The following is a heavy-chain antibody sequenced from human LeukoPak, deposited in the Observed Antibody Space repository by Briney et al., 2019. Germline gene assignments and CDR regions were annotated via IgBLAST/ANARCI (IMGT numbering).Heavy chain of an antibody. J-gene: IGHJ4*02. CDR2: ISAYNVNT. CDR1: GYTFTSYG. Sequence: ASVKASCKASGYTFTSYGISWVRQAPGQGLEWMGWISAYNVNTNYAKKLQGRVTMTTDTSTSTAYMELRSLRSDDTAVYYCARVIITIFGVVKEPVDYWGQGTLVTVSP. CDR3: ARVIITIFGVVKEPVDY. D-gene: IGHD3-3*01. V-gene: IGHV1-18*01.